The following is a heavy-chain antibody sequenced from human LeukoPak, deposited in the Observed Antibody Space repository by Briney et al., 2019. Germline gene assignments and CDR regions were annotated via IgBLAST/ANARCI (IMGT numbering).Heavy chain of an antibody. CDR3: ARGGGSSSWYNYFDY. CDR1: GGSFSGYY. J-gene: IGHJ4*02. V-gene: IGHV4-34*01. CDR2: INHSGST. D-gene: IGHD6-13*01. Sequence: SETLSLTCAVYGGSFSGYYWSWIRQPPGKGLEWIGEINHSGSTNYNPSLKSRVTISVDTSKNQFSLKLSSVTAADTAVYYCARGGGSSSWYNYFDYWGQGTLATVSS.